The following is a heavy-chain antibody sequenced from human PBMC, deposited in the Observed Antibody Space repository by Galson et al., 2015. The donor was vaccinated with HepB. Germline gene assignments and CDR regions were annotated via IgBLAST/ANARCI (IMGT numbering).Heavy chain of an antibody. D-gene: IGHD3-16*01. CDR2: IIPILGIA. CDR3: ASISGVMDDLDY. J-gene: IGHJ4*02. Sequence: SVKVSCKASGGTFSSYAISWVRQAPGQGLEWMGRIIPILGIANYAQKFQGRVTITADKSTSTAYMELSSLRSEDTAVYYCASISGVMDDLDYWGQGTLVTVSS. CDR1: GGTFSSYA. V-gene: IGHV1-69*04.